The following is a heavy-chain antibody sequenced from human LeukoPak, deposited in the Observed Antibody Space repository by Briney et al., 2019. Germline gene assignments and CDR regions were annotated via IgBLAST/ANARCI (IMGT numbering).Heavy chain of an antibody. D-gene: IGHD3-22*01. Sequence: PSETLSLTCTVSGGSISSYYWSWIRQPAGKGLEWIGRIYTIGSTNYNPSLKSRVTMSVDTSKNQFSLKLSSVTAADTAVYYCARGPVLPYSSGYYFPWGQGTLVTVSS. CDR2: IYTIGST. V-gene: IGHV4-4*07. CDR1: GGSISSYY. J-gene: IGHJ5*02. CDR3: ARGPVLPYSSGYYFP.